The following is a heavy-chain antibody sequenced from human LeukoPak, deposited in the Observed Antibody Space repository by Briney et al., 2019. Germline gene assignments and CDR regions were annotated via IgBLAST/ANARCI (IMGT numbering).Heavy chain of an antibody. CDR1: GFIFSFYA. Sequence: GGSLRLSCAASGFIFSFYAMHWVRQAPGKGLEWVATMAYDGSVKYYADSVKGRFTISTDNSKNTLYLQMNSLRAEDTAVYYCARDPGRRPTTVFDYWGQGTLVSVSS. D-gene: IGHD1-1*01. CDR3: ARDPGRRPTTVFDY. J-gene: IGHJ4*02. V-gene: IGHV3-30*04. CDR2: MAYDGSVK.